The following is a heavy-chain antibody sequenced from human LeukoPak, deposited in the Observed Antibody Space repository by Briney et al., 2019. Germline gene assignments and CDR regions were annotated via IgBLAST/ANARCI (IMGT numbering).Heavy chain of an antibody. Sequence: GASVKVSCKVSGYTLTELSMHWVRQAPGKGLEWMGGFDPEDGETIYAQKFQGRVTMTGDTSTDTAYMELSSLRSEDTAVYYCATRGYYYDSSGYPYYFDYWGQGTLVTVSS. CDR1: GYTLTELS. CDR2: FDPEDGET. CDR3: ATRGYYYDSSGYPYYFDY. D-gene: IGHD3-22*01. J-gene: IGHJ4*02. V-gene: IGHV1-24*01.